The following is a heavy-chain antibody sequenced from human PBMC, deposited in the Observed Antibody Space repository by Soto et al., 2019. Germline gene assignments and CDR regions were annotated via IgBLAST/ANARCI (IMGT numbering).Heavy chain of an antibody. D-gene: IGHD3-16*01. V-gene: IGHV3-23*01. J-gene: IGHJ4*02. Sequence: GSLRLSCAASGFKFSNYAMSWVRQAPGKGLEWVSLFSATGGGTYYADSVKGRFTISRDNSHNTLYLQVHSLTAEDTAVYYCAKDRRAGGNSAFYFDFWGQGAQVTVSS. CDR3: AKDRRAGGNSAFYFDF. CDR1: GFKFSNYA. CDR2: FSATGGGT.